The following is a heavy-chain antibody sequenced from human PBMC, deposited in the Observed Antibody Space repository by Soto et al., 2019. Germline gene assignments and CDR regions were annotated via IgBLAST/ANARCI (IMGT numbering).Heavy chain of an antibody. V-gene: IGHV1-46*01. J-gene: IGHJ6*02. CDR1: GYTFTSYY. CDR3: ARDSLPYYYYYYGMDV. Sequence: ASVNVSCKASGYTFTSYYMHWVRQAPGQGLEWMGIINPSGGSTSYAQKFQGRVTMTRDTSTSTVYMELSSLRSEDTAVYYCARDSLPYYYYYYGMDVWGQGTTVTVSS. CDR2: INPSGGST. D-gene: IGHD2-15*01.